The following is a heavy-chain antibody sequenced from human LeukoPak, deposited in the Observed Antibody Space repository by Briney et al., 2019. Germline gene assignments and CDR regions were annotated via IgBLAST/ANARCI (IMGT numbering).Heavy chain of an antibody. CDR2: ITNSGSTT. Sequence: GGSLRLSCVASGFTFSSYAMSWVRQAPGKGLEWVSAITNSGSTTYYADSVKGRFTISRDNSKNTLYLQLNSLRAGDTAVYYCAKGEDDYDSSGYFHYYFDYWGQGTLVTVSS. D-gene: IGHD3-22*01. CDR3: AKGEDDYDSSGYFHYYFDY. CDR1: GFTFSSYA. J-gene: IGHJ4*02. V-gene: IGHV3-23*01.